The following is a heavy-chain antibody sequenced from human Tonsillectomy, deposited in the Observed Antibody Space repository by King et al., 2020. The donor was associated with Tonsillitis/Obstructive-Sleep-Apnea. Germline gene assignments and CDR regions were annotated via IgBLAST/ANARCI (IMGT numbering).Heavy chain of an antibody. CDR1: GGSFSGYY. J-gene: IGHJ4*02. V-gene: IGHV4-34*01. D-gene: IGHD3-9*01. Sequence: VQLQQWGAGLLKPSETLSLICAVYGGSFSGYYWSWIRQPPGKGLEWIGEINHSGSTNYNPSLKSRVTISLDTSKNQFSLKLTSVTAADTAVYYCARSGYPVDFDSWGQGALVTVSS. CDR2: INHSGST. CDR3: ARSGYPVDFDS.